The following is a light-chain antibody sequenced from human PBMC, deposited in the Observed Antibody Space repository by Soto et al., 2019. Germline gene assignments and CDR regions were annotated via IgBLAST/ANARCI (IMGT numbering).Light chain of an antibody. CDR2: GAS. V-gene: IGKV3-20*01. CDR3: QQYGNPPLT. Sequence: DIVLTQSPGTLSLSPGERATLSCRASQSVNSRYVAWYQQKPGQTPRLLIHGASIRATGIPDRFSGGGSGTDFTLTISRLEPEYFAVYYCQQYGNPPLTFGGGTKVEIK. CDR1: QSVNSRY. J-gene: IGKJ4*01.